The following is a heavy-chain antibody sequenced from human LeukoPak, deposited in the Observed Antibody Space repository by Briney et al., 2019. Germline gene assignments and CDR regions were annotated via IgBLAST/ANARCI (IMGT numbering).Heavy chain of an antibody. CDR2: ISYDGSNK. V-gene: IGHV3-30*18. Sequence: PGGSLRLSCAASGFTFSSYDMHWVRQAPGKGLEWVTVISYDGSNKYYGDSVKGRFTISRDNSKNTLYLKMNSLRAEDTAVYYCAKEGSNGDFYYWGQGTLVTVSS. J-gene: IGHJ4*02. CDR1: GFTFSSYD. CDR3: AKEGSNGDFYY. D-gene: IGHD1-26*01.